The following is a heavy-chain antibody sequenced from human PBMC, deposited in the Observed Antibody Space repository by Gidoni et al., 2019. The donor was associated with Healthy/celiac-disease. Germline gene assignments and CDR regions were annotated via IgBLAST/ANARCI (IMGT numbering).Heavy chain of an antibody. D-gene: IGHD6-19*01. V-gene: IGHV3-21*01. CDR1: GFTCSSYS. CDR3: ARDHSSGWSSPLDY. J-gene: IGHJ4*02. Sequence: EVQLVESGGGLVKTGGSLRLSCAASGFTCSSYSMNWVRQAPGKGLEWVSASSSSSSYIYYADSVKGRFTISRDNAKNSLYLQMNSLRAEDTAVYYCARDHSSGWSSPLDYWGQGTLVTVSS. CDR2: SSSSSSYI.